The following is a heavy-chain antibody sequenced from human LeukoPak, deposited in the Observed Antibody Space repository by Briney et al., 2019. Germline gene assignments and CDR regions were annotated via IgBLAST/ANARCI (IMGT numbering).Heavy chain of an antibody. J-gene: IGHJ5*02. V-gene: IGHV1-8*01. CDR1: GYTFTSYD. CDR2: MNPNSGNT. Sequence: ASATVSCTASGYTFTSYDINWVRQATGQGLEWMGWMNPNSGNTGYAQKFQGRVTMTRNTSISTAYMELSSLRSEDTAVYYCARGITGTRGWFGPWGQGTLVTVSS. D-gene: IGHD1-7*01. CDR3: ARGITGTRGWFGP.